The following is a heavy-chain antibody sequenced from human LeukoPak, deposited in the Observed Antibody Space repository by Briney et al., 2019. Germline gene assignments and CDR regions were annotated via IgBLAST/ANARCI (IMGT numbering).Heavy chain of an antibody. CDR2: ISGGSSTI. CDR3: AREGDSSGPSVGLDY. D-gene: IGHD3-22*01. CDR1: GFTFSSYS. Sequence: GGSLRLSCAASGFTFSSYSMNWVGQAPGKGLEWVSYISGGSSTIYHADSVKGRFTISRDDAKNTLDPQMNSLRDEDTAVYYCAREGDSSGPSVGLDYWGQGTLVTVSS. J-gene: IGHJ4*02. V-gene: IGHV3-48*02.